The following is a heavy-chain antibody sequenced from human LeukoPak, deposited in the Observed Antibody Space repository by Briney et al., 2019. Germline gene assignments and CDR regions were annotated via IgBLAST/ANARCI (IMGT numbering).Heavy chain of an antibody. CDR1: GFSFSSNP. D-gene: IGHD2-15*01. J-gene: IGHJ3*02. Sequence: PGGSLRLSCAASGFSFSSNPMSWVRQAPGKGLEWVSVISGSGGSTYYADSVKGRFTISRDNSKNTLYLQMNSLRAEDTAVYYCAKDVCSGGSCYPDALDIWGQGTMVTVSS. CDR3: AKDVCSGGSCYPDALDI. CDR2: ISGSGGST. V-gene: IGHV3-23*01.